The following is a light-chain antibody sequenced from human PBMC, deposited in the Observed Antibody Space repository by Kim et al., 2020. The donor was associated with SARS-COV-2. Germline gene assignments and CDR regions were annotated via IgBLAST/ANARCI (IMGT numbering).Light chain of an antibody. J-gene: IGLJ2*01. V-gene: IGLV6-57*04. Sequence: NFMLTQPHSVSESPGKTVTISCTRSSGSVAANYVQWYQQRPGSAPTIVIYEDNRRPSGIPNRFSGSIRGSSNSASLTISGLRTEDEADCYCQSYDSNNQVVFGGGTKRTAL. CDR2: EDN. CDR3: QSYDSNNQVV. CDR1: SGSVAANY.